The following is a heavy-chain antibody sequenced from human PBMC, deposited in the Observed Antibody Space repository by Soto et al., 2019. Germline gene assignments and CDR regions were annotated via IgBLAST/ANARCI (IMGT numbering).Heavy chain of an antibody. CDR2: IIPIFGTA. CDR1: GGTFSSYA. D-gene: IGHD2-15*01. Sequence: ASVKVSCKASGGTFSSYAISWVRQAPGQGLEWMGGIIPIFGTANYAQKFQGRVTITADESTSTAYRELSSLRSEDTAVYYCARPVIVVVVAATQVSPDPYGMDVWGQGTTVTVSS. V-gene: IGHV1-69*13. J-gene: IGHJ6*02. CDR3: ARPVIVVVVAATQVSPDPYGMDV.